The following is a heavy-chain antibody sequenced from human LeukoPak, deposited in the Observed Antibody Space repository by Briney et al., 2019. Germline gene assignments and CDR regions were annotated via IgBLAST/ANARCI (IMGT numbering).Heavy chain of an antibody. V-gene: IGHV3-64*01. CDR3: ARSGGLELHYMYYMEI. J-gene: IGHJ6*03. D-gene: IGHD3-16*01. Sequence: RGSLTVPYADSGFTLISYAMDWVRQAPGKGLEYVSTINSNGGSTNYANSVKGRFTISRDNSKNTLYLQMGSLRGEDMVVYFCARSGGLELHYMYYMEIRG. CDR2: INSNGGST. CDR1: GFTLISYA.